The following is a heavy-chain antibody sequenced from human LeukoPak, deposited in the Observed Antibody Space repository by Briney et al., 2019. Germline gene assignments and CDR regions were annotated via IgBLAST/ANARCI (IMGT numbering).Heavy chain of an antibody. CDR3: ARSLGVGGTYYFDY. Sequence: PSETLSLTCTVSGGSISSYCWSWIRQPPGKGLEWIGYIYYSGSTNYNPSLKSRVTISVDTSKNQFSLKLSSVTAADTAVYYCARSLGVGGTYYFDYWGQGTLVTVSS. V-gene: IGHV4-59*01. CDR2: IYYSGST. CDR1: GGSISSYC. J-gene: IGHJ4*02. D-gene: IGHD1/OR15-1a*01.